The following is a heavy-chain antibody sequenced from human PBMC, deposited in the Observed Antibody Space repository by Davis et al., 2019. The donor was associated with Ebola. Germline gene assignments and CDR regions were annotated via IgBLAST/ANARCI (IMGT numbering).Heavy chain of an antibody. CDR2: IYSGGST. D-gene: IGHD3-10*01. Sequence: GGSLRLSCAASGFTVSSSYMNWVRQAPGKGLEWVSVIYSGGSTYYADSVKGRFTISRDNSKNTLYLQMNSLRAEDTAVYYCAREKGSGLLLISEDFDYWGQGTLVTVSS. J-gene: IGHJ4*02. V-gene: IGHV3-66*01. CDR1: GFTVSSSY. CDR3: AREKGSGLLLISEDFDY.